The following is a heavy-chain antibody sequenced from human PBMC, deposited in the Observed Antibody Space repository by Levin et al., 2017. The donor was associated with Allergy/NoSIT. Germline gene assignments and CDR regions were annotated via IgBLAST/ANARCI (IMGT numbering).Heavy chain of an antibody. J-gene: IGHJ6*03. CDR1: GGSISSYY. CDR2: IYYSGST. Sequence: SQTLSLPCTVSGGSISSYYWSWIRQPPGKGLEWIGYIYYSGSTNYNPSLKSRVTISVDTSKNQFSLKLSSVTAADTAVYYCARAGHYYYYYMDVWGKGTTVTVSS. V-gene: IGHV4-59*01. CDR3: ARAGHYYYYYMDV. D-gene: IGHD1-14*01.